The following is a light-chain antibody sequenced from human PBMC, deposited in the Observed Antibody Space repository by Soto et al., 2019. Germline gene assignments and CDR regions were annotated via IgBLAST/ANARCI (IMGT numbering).Light chain of an antibody. CDR3: QQRANWPPT. V-gene: IGKV3D-20*02. Sequence: EIVLTQSPGTLSLSPGERATLSCRASQSVSSSYLAWYQQKPGQAPRLLIYGASSRATGIPDRFSGSGSGTDFTLTISRLEPEDVAVYFCQQRANWPPTFGQGTRLEIK. J-gene: IGKJ5*01. CDR1: QSVSSSY. CDR2: GAS.